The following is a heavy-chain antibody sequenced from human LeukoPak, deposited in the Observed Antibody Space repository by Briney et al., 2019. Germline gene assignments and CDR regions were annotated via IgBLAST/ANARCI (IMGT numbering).Heavy chain of an antibody. V-gene: IGHV4-61*02. Sequence: PSQTLSLTCTVSGGSISSGSYYWSWIRQPAGKGLEWIGRIYTSGSTNYNPSLKSRVTISVDTSKNQFSLQLNSMTPEDTAVYFCARDQSWTTGFDIWGQGTMVTVSS. CDR3: ARDQSWTTGFDI. J-gene: IGHJ3*02. CDR1: GGSISSGSYY. CDR2: IYTSGST. D-gene: IGHD2-8*02.